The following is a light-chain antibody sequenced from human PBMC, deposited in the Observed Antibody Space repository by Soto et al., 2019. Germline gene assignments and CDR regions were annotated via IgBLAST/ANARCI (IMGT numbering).Light chain of an antibody. CDR1: SSDVGSYNL. CDR3: CSYAGSSTEV. V-gene: IGLV2-23*01. CDR2: EGS. Sequence: QSVLTQPASVSGSPGQSITISCTGTSSDVGSYNLVSWYQQHPGKAPKLMIYEGSKRPSGVSNRFSGSKPGNTASLTSSGLQAEDEADYYCCSYAGSSTEVFGTGTKLTVL. J-gene: IGLJ1*01.